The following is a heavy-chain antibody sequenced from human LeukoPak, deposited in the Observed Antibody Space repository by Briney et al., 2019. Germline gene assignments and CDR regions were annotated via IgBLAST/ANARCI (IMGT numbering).Heavy chain of an antibody. CDR2: ISYDGSNK. Sequence: GRSLRLSCAASGFTFSSYGMHWVRQAPGKGLEWVAVISYDGSNKYYADSVKGRFTISRDNPKNTLYLQMNSLRAEDTAVYYCAKDVGSYFDYWGQGTLVTVSS. D-gene: IGHD1-26*01. CDR3: AKDVGSYFDY. J-gene: IGHJ4*02. CDR1: GFTFSSYG. V-gene: IGHV3-30*18.